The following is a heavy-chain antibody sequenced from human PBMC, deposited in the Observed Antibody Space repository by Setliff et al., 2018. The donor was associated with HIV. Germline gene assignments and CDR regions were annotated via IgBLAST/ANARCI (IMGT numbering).Heavy chain of an antibody. V-gene: IGHV3-21*04. Sequence: PGGSLRLSCAASGFTFSSYSMNWVRQAPGKGLEWVSSISSSSSYIYYADSVKGRFTISRDSSRNTLYLRMNSLRAEDTAVYYCARDVSWRVRTYIDYWGQGALVTVSS. D-gene: IGHD3-3*01. J-gene: IGHJ4*02. CDR3: ARDVSWRVRTYIDY. CDR1: GFTFSSYS. CDR2: ISSSSSYI.